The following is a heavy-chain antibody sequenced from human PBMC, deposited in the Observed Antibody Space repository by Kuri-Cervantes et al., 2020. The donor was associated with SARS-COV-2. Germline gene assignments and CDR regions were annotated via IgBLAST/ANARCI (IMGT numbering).Heavy chain of an antibody. CDR1: GGSISSSSYY. J-gene: IGHJ4*02. V-gene: IGHV4-39*01. Sequence: SETLSLTCTVSGGSISSSSYYWGWIRQPPGKGLEWIGSIYYSGSTYYNPSLKSRVTISVDTSKNQFSLKLSSVTAADTAVYYCASHGAQQLDRYWGQGTLVTSPQ. D-gene: IGHD6-6*01. CDR2: IYYSGST. CDR3: ASHGAQQLDRY.